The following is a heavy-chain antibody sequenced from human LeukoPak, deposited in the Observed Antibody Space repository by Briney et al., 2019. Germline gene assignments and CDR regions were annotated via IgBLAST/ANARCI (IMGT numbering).Heavy chain of an antibody. CDR1: GFTFSSYA. CDR2: ISYDGSNK. V-gene: IGHV3-30*04. CDR3: ARGAYSSSWYVWFDP. Sequence: GGSLRLSCAASGFTFSSYAMHWVRQAPGKGLEWAAVISYDGSNKYYADSVKGRFTISRDNSKNTLYLQMNSLRAEDTAVYYCARGAYSSSWYVWFDPWGQGTLVTVSS. D-gene: IGHD6-13*01. J-gene: IGHJ5*02.